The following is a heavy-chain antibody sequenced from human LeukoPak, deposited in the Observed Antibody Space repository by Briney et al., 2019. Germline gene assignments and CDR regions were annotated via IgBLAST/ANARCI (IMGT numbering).Heavy chain of an antibody. CDR2: ISYDGSNK. J-gene: IGHJ6*02. V-gene: IGHV3-30*18. CDR3: AKDPHGAYPLFYGMDV. Sequence: GGSLRLSCAASGFTFSSCAMSWVRQAPGKGLEWVAVISYDGSNKYYADSVKGRFTISRDNSKNTLYLQMNSLRAEDTAVYYCAKDPHGAYPLFYGMDVWGQGTTVTVSS. CDR1: GFTFSSCA. D-gene: IGHD4/OR15-4a*01.